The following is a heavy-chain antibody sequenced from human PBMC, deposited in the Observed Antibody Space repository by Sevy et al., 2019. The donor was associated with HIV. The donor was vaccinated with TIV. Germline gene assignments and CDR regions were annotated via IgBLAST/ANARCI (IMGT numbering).Heavy chain of an antibody. V-gene: IGHV4-59*01. CDR2: IYHSGGI. CDR1: GGSISSYY. D-gene: IGHD3-22*01. CDR3: ARIGYYDSIGYYYDS. Sequence: SETLSLTCTVSGGSISSYYWSWIRQPPGKGREWSGYIYHSGGISYNPSLKSRVTMSVDTSKDQFSLKLSSVTAANTAVYYCARIGYYDSIGYYYDSWGQGALVTVSS. J-gene: IGHJ5*01.